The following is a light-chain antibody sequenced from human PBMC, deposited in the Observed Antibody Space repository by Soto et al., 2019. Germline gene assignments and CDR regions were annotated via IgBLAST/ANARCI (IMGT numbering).Light chain of an antibody. CDR1: QSVTSNY. V-gene: IGKV3-20*01. Sequence: IGLTPSLGALALSPCERATLSFGASQSVTSNYLAWYQQKPGQAPGLLIYGTSSRATGIPDRFSGSGSGTDFTLTISRLEPEDFAVYYCQHYGNSPIPFGQGTRLE. CDR2: GTS. CDR3: QHYGNSPIP. J-gene: IGKJ5*01.